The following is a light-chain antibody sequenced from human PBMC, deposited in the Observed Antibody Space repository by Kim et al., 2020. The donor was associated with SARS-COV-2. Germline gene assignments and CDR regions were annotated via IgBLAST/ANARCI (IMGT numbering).Light chain of an antibody. CDR2: LVS. Sequence: DIVMTQSPLSLPVSPGEPASISCRSSQSLLQSNGFHFLHWYLQKPGLSPQLLISLVSNRAPGVPDRFSGSGSGTDFTLKISRVEAEDVGVYYCMQALQTPYTFGQGTKLEI. V-gene: IGKV2-28*01. CDR3: MQALQTPYT. J-gene: IGKJ2*01. CDR1: QSLLQSNGFHF.